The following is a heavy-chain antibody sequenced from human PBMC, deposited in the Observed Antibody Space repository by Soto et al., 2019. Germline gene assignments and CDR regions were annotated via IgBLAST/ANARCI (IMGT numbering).Heavy chain of an antibody. CDR2: VNTYNGNT. Sequence: ASVKVSCEAFDYTFNKYDMNWVRQAPGQGLEWMGWVNTYNGNTEYSQSFQGRVTMTTDSSTSTAYMEVRNLKSDDTAIYYCARAPTLFGVVVIPPRFDLWGQGTLVTVSS. CDR3: ARAPTLFGVVVIPPRFDL. D-gene: IGHD3-3*01. J-gene: IGHJ5*02. CDR1: DYTFNKYD. V-gene: IGHV1-18*04.